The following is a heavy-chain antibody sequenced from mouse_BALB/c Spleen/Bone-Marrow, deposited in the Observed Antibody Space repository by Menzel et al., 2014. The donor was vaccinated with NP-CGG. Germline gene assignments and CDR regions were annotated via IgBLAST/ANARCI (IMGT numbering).Heavy chain of an antibody. D-gene: IGHD1-1*01. CDR2: ISYDGSN. V-gene: IGHV3-6*02. CDR3: AREGGSRAY. CDR1: GYSITSGYY. Sequence: ESGPGLVKPSQSLSLPCSVTGYSITSGYYWNWIRQFPGNKLEWMGYISYDGSNNYNPSLKNRISITRDTSKNQFFLKLNSVTTEDTATYYCAREGGSRAYWGQGTLVTVSA. J-gene: IGHJ3*01.